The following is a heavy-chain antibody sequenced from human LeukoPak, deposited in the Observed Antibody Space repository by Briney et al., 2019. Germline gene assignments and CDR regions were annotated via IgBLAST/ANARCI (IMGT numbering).Heavy chain of an antibody. CDR3: ARGSSGGATAY. V-gene: IGHV1-8*01. J-gene: IGHJ4*02. Sequence: ASVKVTFNASGYTFTSYDINRVRQATGQGLEWMGWMNPNSGNTGYAQKFQGRVTMTRNTSISTAYMELSSLGSEDTAVYYCARGSSGGATAYWGQGTLVTVSS. D-gene: IGHD1-26*01. CDR1: GYTFTSYD. CDR2: MNPNSGNT.